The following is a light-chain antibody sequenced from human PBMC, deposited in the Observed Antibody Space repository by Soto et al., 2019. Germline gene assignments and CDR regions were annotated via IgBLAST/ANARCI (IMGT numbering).Light chain of an antibody. Sequence: DIQMTQSPSSLSASVGDRVTITCRASQDIRSALGWYQQKPGQAPTRLIYRTSTSQSGVSSRFSGAGSGTDFTLTISSLQPEDFATYYCRQHNSYPATFGQGT. CDR1: QDIRSA. CDR3: RQHNSYPAT. V-gene: IGKV1-17*01. CDR2: RTS. J-gene: IGKJ2*01.